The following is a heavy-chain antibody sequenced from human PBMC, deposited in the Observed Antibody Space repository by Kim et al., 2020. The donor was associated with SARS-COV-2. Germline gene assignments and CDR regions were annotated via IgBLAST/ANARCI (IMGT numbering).Heavy chain of an antibody. J-gene: IGHJ6*02. CDR3: AREGFYYDILTGYAMDV. V-gene: IGHV3-21*01. CDR1: GFTFSSYS. CDR2: ISSSSSYI. D-gene: IGHD3-9*01. Sequence: GGSLRLSCAASGFTFSSYSMNWVRQAPGKGLEWVSSISSSSSYIYYADSVKGRFTISRDNAKNSLYLQMNSLRAEDTAVYYCAREGFYYDILTGYAMDVWGQGTTVTVSS.